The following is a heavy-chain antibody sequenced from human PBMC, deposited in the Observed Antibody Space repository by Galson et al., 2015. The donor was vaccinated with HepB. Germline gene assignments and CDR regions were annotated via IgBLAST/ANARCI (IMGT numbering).Heavy chain of an antibody. CDR1: GGSISSGGYY. J-gene: IGHJ6*03. Sequence: LSLTCTVSGGSISSGGYYWSWIRQHPGKGLEWIGYIYYSGSTYYNPSLKSRVTISVDTSKNQFSLKLSSVTAADTAVYYCARGLGSDSSGYYYPSYYYYYMDVWGKGTTVTVSS. CDR2: IYYSGST. D-gene: IGHD3-22*01. V-gene: IGHV4-31*03. CDR3: ARGLGSDSSGYYYPSYYYYYMDV.